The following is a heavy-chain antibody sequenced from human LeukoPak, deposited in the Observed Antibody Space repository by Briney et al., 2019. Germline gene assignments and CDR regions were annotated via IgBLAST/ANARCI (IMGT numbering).Heavy chain of an antibody. J-gene: IGHJ3*02. V-gene: IGHV3-72*01. CDR1: GFIFSDHY. CDR2: TRNEANIYTT. CDR3: ASPVGATTVRAFDI. Sequence: GGSLRLSCAASGFIFSDHYMDWVRQAPGKGLEWVGRTRNEANIYTTKYAASVKGRFTISRDDSKNTLYLQMNSLKTEDTAVYYCASPVGATTVRAFDIWGQGTMVTVSS. D-gene: IGHD1-26*01.